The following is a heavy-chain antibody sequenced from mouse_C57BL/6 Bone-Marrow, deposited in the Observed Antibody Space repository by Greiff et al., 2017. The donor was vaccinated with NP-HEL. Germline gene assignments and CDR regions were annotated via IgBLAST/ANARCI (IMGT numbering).Heavy chain of an antibody. D-gene: IGHD3-1*01. CDR3: ARSGALDY. CDR1: GYTFTSYW. J-gene: IGHJ2*01. V-gene: IGHV1-59*01. CDR2: IDPSDSYT. Sequence: QVQLQQPGAELVRPGTSVKLSCKASGYTFTSYWMHWVKQRPGQGLERIGVIDPSDSYTNYNQKFKGKATLTVDTSSSTAYMQLSSLTSEDSAVYYCARSGALDYWGQGTTLTVSS.